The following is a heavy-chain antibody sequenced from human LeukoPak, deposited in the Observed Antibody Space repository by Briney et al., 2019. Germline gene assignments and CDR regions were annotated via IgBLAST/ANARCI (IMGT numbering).Heavy chain of an antibody. CDR2: ISYSGST. CDR1: GGSISDYY. V-gene: IGHV4-59*08. Sequence: SETLSLTCTVSGGSISDYYWSWIRQPPGMGLEWIGYISYSGSTNYSPSLESRVTISVDTSKNQFSLKLSSATAADTAVYHCARLGSGGATFDYWGQGTLVTVSS. CDR3: ARLGSGGATFDY. D-gene: IGHD1-26*01. J-gene: IGHJ4*02.